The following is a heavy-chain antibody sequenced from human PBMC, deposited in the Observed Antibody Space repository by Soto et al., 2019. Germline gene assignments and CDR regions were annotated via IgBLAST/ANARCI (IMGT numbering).Heavy chain of an antibody. CDR3: ARDMVRGDYYYYYMDV. Sequence: QVQLVHSGAEVKKPGSSVKVSCKASGGTFSSYTISWVRQAPGQGLEWMGRIIPILGIANYAQKFQGRVTITADKSTSTAYMELSSLRSEDTAVYYCARDMVRGDYYYYYMDVWGKGTTVTVSS. D-gene: IGHD3-10*01. V-gene: IGHV1-69*04. CDR2: IIPILGIA. J-gene: IGHJ6*03. CDR1: GGTFSSYT.